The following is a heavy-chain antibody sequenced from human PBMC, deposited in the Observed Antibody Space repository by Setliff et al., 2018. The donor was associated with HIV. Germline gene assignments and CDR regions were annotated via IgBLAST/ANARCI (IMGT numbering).Heavy chain of an antibody. J-gene: IGHJ5*02. CDR3: ARHRYSSSINWFDP. V-gene: IGHV4-39*01. CDR2: IYYSGTT. Sequence: SETLSLTCNVSGFSFRNSFYNWGWIRQPPGKGLEWIGTIYYSGTTYYNPSLKSRVTMSIDTPQNQFSLKLTSVTATDTAVYYCARHRYSSSINWFDPWGQGTLVTVSS. CDR1: GFSFRNSFYN. D-gene: IGHD6-13*01.